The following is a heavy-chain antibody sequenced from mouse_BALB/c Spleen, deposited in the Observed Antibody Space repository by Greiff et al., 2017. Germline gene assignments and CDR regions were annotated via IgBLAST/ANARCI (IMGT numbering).Heavy chain of an antibody. V-gene: IGHV1S137*01. Sequence: QVQLQQSGAELVRPGVSVKISCKGSGYTFTDYAMHWVKQSHAKSLEWIGVISTYYGDASYNQKFKGKATMTVDKSSSTAYMELARLTSEDSAIYYCASQGGTTVFAYWGQGTLVTVSA. D-gene: IGHD1-1*01. CDR1: GYTFTDYA. J-gene: IGHJ3*01. CDR2: ISTYYGDA. CDR3: ASQGGTTVFAY.